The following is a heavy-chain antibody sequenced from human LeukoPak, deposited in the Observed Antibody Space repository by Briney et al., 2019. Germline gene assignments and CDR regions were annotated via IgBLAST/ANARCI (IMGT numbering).Heavy chain of an antibody. CDR1: GFTFSSYA. CDR3: ARGQKQWLVRGGFDY. D-gene: IGHD6-19*01. CDR2: ISYDGSNK. V-gene: IGHV3-30-3*01. J-gene: IGHJ4*02. Sequence: GESLRLSCAASGFTFSSYAMHWVRQAPGRGLEWVAVISYDGSNKYYADSVKGRFTISRDNSKNTLYLQMNSLRAEDTAVYYCARGQKQWLVRGGFDYWGQGTLVTVSS.